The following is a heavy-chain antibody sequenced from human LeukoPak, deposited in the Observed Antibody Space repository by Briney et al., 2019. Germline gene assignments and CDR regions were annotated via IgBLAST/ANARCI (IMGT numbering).Heavy chain of an antibody. J-gene: IGHJ4*02. CDR3: ARDGDYYDSSGYYLSYY. CDR1: GGTFSSYA. V-gene: IGHV1-69*13. D-gene: IGHD3-22*01. Sequence: GASVKVSCKASGGTFSSYAISWVRQAPGQGLEWMGGIIPIFGTANYAQKFQGRVTITADESTSTAYMVLSSLRSEDTAVYYCARDGDYYDSSGYYLSYYWGQGTLVTVSS. CDR2: IIPIFGTA.